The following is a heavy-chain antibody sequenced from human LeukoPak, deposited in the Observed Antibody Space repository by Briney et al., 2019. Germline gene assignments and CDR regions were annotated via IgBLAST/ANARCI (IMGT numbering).Heavy chain of an antibody. CDR1: GFTFTTYA. D-gene: IGHD2-2*01. Sequence: HGGSLRLSCAASGFTFTTYAMSWVRQAPGKGLEWVSGISGSGGSTYYADSVKGRFTISRDYSKNTLYLQMNSLRAEETAVYYCAKDAGVDIVVAPAPGMDVWGQGTTVTVSS. V-gene: IGHV3-23*01. CDR3: AKDAGVDIVVAPAPGMDV. CDR2: ISGSGGST. J-gene: IGHJ6*02.